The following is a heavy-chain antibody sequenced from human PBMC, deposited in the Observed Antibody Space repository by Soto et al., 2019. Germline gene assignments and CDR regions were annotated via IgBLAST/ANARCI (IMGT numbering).Heavy chain of an antibody. Sequence: QITLKESGPTLVKPTQTLTLTCIFSGFSFSADGVGVGWIRQPPGKPMEWLALIYWDDDTRYSPSLKSRLTITKDTSKNQVVLTMPNLDPVDTATYYCAHAYGGTSWPNDAFDVWGHGTVVTFSS. CDR1: GFSFSADGVG. CDR3: AHAYGGTSWPNDAFDV. D-gene: IGHD2-2*01. CDR2: IYWDDDT. V-gene: IGHV2-5*02. J-gene: IGHJ3*01.